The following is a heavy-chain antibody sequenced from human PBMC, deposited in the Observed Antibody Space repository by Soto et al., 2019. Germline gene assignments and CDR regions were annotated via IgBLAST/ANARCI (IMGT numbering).Heavy chain of an antibody. CDR2: IYYSGST. J-gene: IGHJ5*02. CDR1: GGSISSRGYY. V-gene: IGHV4-39*01. Sequence: QLQLQESGPGLVKPSETLSLTCTVSGGSISSRGYYWGWIRQPPGKGLEWIGTIYYSGSTYYNPSLKSRVTISVATSKNQFSLKLRSVTAADTAVYYCATSNWFDPWGQGTLVTVSS. CDR3: ATSNWFDP.